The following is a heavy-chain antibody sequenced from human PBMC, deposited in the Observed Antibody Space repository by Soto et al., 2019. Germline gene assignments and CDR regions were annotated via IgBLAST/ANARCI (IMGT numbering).Heavy chain of an antibody. J-gene: IGHJ5*02. D-gene: IGHD3-22*01. V-gene: IGHV3-23*01. CDR3: AKVRDYYDSSGRPFDP. Sequence: GGSLRLSCGASGFTFSSYAMSWVRQAPGKGLEWVSGVSGSGGSTNYADSMKGRFTISRDNSRNTLYLQMNSLRAEDTAVYYCAKVRDYYDSSGRPFDPWGQGTLVTVSS. CDR1: GFTFSSYA. CDR2: VSGSGGST.